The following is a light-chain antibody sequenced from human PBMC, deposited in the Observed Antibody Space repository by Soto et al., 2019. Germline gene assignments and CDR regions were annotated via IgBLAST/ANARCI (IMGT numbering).Light chain of an antibody. Sequence: EIVLTQSPATLSLSPGERATLSCRASQSVSSYLAWYQQKPGQAPRLPIYDASNRATGIPARFSGSGPGTDFTLTISSLEPEDFAVYYCQQRSNWPRFTFGPGTKVDIK. CDR2: DAS. V-gene: IGKV3-11*01. CDR3: QQRSNWPRFT. J-gene: IGKJ3*01. CDR1: QSVSSY.